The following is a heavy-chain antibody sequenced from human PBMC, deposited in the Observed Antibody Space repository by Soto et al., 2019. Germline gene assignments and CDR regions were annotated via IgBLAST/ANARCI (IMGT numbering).Heavy chain of an antibody. CDR3: ARSVNCHPDRFEH. J-gene: IGHJ5*02. V-gene: IGHV5-51*07. CDR1: ACILTTYW. Sequence: GQPLKISCKGSACILTTYWIVWVHQMPGKGLEWMVIIFPGHSDTRYIPSFQGQVTISXDXXXXTXYXQXXXLKAXDTAMVYCARSVNCHPDRFEHWAQGSLVTVSS. CDR2: IFPGHSDT. D-gene: IGHD1-20*01.